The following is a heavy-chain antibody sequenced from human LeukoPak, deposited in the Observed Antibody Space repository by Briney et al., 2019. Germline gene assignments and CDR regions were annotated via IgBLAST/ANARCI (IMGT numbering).Heavy chain of an antibody. CDR1: GGSISGFY. J-gene: IGHJ4*02. CDR2: IFYSGTTNPT. V-gene: IGHV4-59*08. Sequence: SETLSLTCTVSGGSISGFYSTWIRQPPGKGLEWIGYIFYSGTTNPTNYNPSLQSRVTISVVTSKNQFFLKLNSVTAADTGVYYCARRGSGGSPEVLWGQGTLVTVSS. D-gene: IGHD6-19*01. CDR3: ARRGSGGSPEVL.